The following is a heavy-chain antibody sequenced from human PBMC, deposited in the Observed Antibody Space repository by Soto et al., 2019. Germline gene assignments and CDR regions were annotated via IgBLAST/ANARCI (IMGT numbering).Heavy chain of an antibody. D-gene: IGHD3-3*01. J-gene: IGHJ4*02. V-gene: IGHV3-23*01. CDR3: ARRKLRFLEEENLDY. CDR2: ISGSGGST. CDR1: GFTFSSYA. Sequence: EVQLLESGGGLVQPGGSLRLSCAASGFTFSSYAMSWVRQAPGKGLEWVSAISGSGGSTYYADSVKGRFTISRDNSKNTLYLQMNSLRAEDTAVYYCARRKLRFLEEENLDYWGQGTLVTVSS.